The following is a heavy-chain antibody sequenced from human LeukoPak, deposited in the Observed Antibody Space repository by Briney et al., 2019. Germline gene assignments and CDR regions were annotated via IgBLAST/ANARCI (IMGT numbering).Heavy chain of an antibody. CDR2: ISSSSSYI. Sequence: GGSLRLSCAASGFTFSSYSMNWVRQAPGKGLEWVSSISSSSSYIYYADSVKGRFTISRDNAKNSLYLQMNSLRAEDTAVYYCARDPYYYDSSGYYKVIHAFDIWGQGTMVTVSS. J-gene: IGHJ3*02. V-gene: IGHV3-21*01. D-gene: IGHD3-22*01. CDR3: ARDPYYYDSSGYYKVIHAFDI. CDR1: GFTFSSYS.